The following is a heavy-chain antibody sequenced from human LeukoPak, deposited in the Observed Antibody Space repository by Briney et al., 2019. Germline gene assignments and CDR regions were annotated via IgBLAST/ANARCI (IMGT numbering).Heavy chain of an antibody. CDR1: GYTFTSYD. J-gene: IGHJ3*02. Sequence: ASVKVSCKASGYTFTSYDMHWVRQAPGQGLEWMGIINPSGDSTSYAQKFQGRVTMTRDTSTSTVYMELSSLRSEDTAVYYCARVEWELNAFDIWGQGTMVTVSS. CDR3: ARVEWELNAFDI. D-gene: IGHD1-26*01. CDR2: INPSGDST. V-gene: IGHV1-46*01.